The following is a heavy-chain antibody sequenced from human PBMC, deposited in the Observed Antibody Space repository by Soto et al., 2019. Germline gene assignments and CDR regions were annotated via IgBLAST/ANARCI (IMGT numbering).Heavy chain of an antibody. J-gene: IGHJ6*02. CDR3: ARGDSTDCSNGVCSFFYNHDMDV. CDR2: INPNSGGT. CDR1: GKTFTDYY. V-gene: IGHV1-2*04. Sequence: ASVKVSCKASGKTFTDYYVHWVRQAPGQGLEWMGWINPNSGGTNYAQKFQGWVTMTTDTSISTASMELTRLTSDDTAIYYCARGDSTDCSNGVCSFFYNHDMDVWGQGTTVTVSS. D-gene: IGHD2-8*01.